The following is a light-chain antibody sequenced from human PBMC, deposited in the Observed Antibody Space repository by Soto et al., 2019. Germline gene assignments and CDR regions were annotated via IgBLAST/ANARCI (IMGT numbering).Light chain of an antibody. Sequence: EIVLTQSPGTLTVSPGERATLSCRASQSAGTNLAWYQQKPGQAPRLLIHGAFTRATGIPARFSGSGSGTEFTLTISSLQSEDFAVFYCQQYNQWPITFGQGTRLEIK. V-gene: IGKV3-15*01. CDR2: GAF. J-gene: IGKJ5*01. CDR1: QSAGTN. CDR3: QQYNQWPIT.